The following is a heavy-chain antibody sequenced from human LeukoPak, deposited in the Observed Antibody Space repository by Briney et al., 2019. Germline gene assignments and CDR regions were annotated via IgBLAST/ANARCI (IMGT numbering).Heavy chain of an antibody. Sequence: PGRSLRLSCAASGFTFSSYGMHWVRQAPGEGLEWVALISYDGSDKYYADSLKGRFTISRDTSKNTLYLQVNSLKTEDTAVYYCAAAHLRYSSSWYDWFDPWGQGTLVTVSS. V-gene: IGHV3-30*03. J-gene: IGHJ5*02. D-gene: IGHD6-13*01. CDR2: ISYDGSDK. CDR1: GFTFSSYG. CDR3: AAAHLRYSSSWYDWFDP.